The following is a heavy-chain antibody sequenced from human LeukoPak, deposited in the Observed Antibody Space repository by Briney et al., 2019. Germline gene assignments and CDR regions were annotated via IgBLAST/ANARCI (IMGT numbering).Heavy chain of an antibody. J-gene: IGHJ4*02. CDR3: ARDRGCSSTSCYAPNFDY. CDR2: IIPIFGTA. Sequence: ASVKVSCKASGYTFTIYGISWVRQAPGQGLEWMGGIIPIFGTANYAQKFQGRVTITADESTSTAYMELSSLRSEDTAVYYCARDRGCSSTSCYAPNFDYWGQGTLVTVSS. V-gene: IGHV1-69*13. D-gene: IGHD2-2*01. CDR1: GYTFTIYG.